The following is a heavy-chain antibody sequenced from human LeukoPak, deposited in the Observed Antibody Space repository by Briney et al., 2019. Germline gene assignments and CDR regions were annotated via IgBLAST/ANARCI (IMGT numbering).Heavy chain of an antibody. Sequence: GESLKISCKGSGYSFTSYWIGWVRQMPGKGLERMGINYPGDSDTRYSPSFQGQVTISADKSISTAYLRWSSLKASDTAMYYCARHSIWSSSWDYYGMDVWGQGTTFNVSS. J-gene: IGHJ6*02. V-gene: IGHV5-51*01. CDR1: GYSFTSYW. D-gene: IGHD6-13*01. CDR3: ARHSIWSSSWDYYGMDV. CDR2: NYPGDSDT.